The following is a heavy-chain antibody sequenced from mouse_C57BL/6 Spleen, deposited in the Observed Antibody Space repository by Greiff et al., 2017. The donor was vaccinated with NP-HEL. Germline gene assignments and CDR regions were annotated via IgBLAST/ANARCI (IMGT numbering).Heavy chain of an antibody. V-gene: IGHV5-17*01. CDR1: GFTFSDYG. Sequence: EVKLMESGGGLVKPGGSLKLSCAASGFTFSDYGMHWVRQAPEKGLEWVAYISSGSSTIYYADKVKGRFTISRDNAKNTLFLQMTSLRSEDTAMYYCARDYYGSSYFDYWGQGTTLTVSS. D-gene: IGHD1-1*01. CDR3: ARDYYGSSYFDY. CDR2: ISSGSSTI. J-gene: IGHJ2*01.